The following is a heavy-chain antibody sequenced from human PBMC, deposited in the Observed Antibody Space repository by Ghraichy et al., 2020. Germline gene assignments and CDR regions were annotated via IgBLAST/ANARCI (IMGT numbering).Heavy chain of an antibody. CDR1: GGTFSSYA. Sequence: SVKVSCKASGGTFSSYAISWVRQAPGQGLEWMGRIIPILGIANYAQKFQGRVTITADKSTSTAYMELSSLRSEDTAVYYCARDSLKEAEQQLARHWGQGTLVTVSS. J-gene: IGHJ4*02. CDR3: ARDSLKEAEQQLARH. V-gene: IGHV1-69*04. CDR2: IIPILGIA. D-gene: IGHD6-13*01.